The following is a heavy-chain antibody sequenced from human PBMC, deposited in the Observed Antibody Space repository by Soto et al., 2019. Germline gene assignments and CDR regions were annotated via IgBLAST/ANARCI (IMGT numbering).Heavy chain of an antibody. Sequence: ASVKVSCKASGYTFSTSGISWVRQAPGQGLEWVGWIRPDNGNTKSAQRLQGRVTLTTDTSASTAYMELRSLTSDDTAMYYCARDTEPNRYNDWGQGTLVNVSS. CDR3: ARDTEPNRYND. CDR1: GYTFSTSG. CDR2: IRPDNGNT. J-gene: IGHJ1*01. V-gene: IGHV1-18*01. D-gene: IGHD1-20*01.